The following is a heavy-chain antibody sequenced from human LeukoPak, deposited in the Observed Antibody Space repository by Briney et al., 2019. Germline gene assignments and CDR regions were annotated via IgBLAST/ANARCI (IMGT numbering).Heavy chain of an antibody. V-gene: IGHV1-69*04. Sequence: SVKVSCKASGGTFSSYAISWVRQAPGQGLEWMGRIIAILGIANYAQKFQGRVTITADKSTSTAYMELSSLRSEDTAVYYCATERRGVVVVAATQKGYYYGMDVWGQGTTVTVSS. CDR2: IIAILGIA. CDR3: ATERRGVVVVAATQKGYYYGMDV. J-gene: IGHJ6*02. D-gene: IGHD2-15*01. CDR1: GGTFSSYA.